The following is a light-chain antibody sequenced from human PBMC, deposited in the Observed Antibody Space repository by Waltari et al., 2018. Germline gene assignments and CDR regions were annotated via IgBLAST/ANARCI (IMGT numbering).Light chain of an antibody. CDR3: QKYGSTPRP. V-gene: IGKV3-20*01. J-gene: IGKJ4*01. CDR1: QSITNNY. CDR2: HAS. Sequence: DIVLTQSPGTLSLSPGARASLSCRASQSITNNYLAWYQQIPGQAPRVLIYHASTRANGIPDRFSGSGSGTDFTLTISRLEPEDFAVYYCQKYGSTPRPFGGGTKVEIK.